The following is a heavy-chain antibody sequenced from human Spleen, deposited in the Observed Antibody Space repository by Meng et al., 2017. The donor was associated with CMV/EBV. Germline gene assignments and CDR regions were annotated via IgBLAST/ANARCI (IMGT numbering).Heavy chain of an antibody. D-gene: IGHD3-3*01. CDR2: VYNTRNT. J-gene: IGHJ5*02. CDR3: ARGTITIFGVVDP. CDR1: GGSVSRGSYH. Sequence: SGGSVSRGSYHWNWIRQPPEKGLEWIRYVYNTRNTNYNPSLKSRVTISVDTSKNQFSLKLSSVTTADTAVYYCARGTITIFGVVDPWGQGTLVTVSS. V-gene: IGHV4-61*01.